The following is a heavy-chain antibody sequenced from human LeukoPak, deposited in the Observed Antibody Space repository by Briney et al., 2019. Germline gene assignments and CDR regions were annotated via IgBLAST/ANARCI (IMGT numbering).Heavy chain of an antibody. V-gene: IGHV4-34*01. Sequence: SETLSLTCAVYGGSFSGYYWSWIRQPPGKGLGWIGEINHSGSTNYNPSLKSRVTISVDTSKNQFSLKLSSVTAADTAVYYCARQRYCSGGSCYYFDYWGQGTLVTVSS. D-gene: IGHD2-15*01. J-gene: IGHJ4*02. CDR2: INHSGST. CDR3: ARQRYCSGGSCYYFDY. CDR1: GGSFSGYY.